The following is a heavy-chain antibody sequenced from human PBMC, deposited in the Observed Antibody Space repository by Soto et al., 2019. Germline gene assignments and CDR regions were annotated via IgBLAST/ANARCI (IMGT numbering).Heavy chain of an antibody. CDR1: GGTFSSYA. Sequence: QVQLVQAGAEVKKPGSSVKVSCKASGGTFSSYAISWVRQAPGQGLEWMGGNIPIFGTANYAQKFQGRVTITADESTSTAYMELSSLRAEATAVYYCARDSGGTTVAFGMDVWGQGTTVTVSS. V-gene: IGHV1-69*01. CDR3: ARDSGGTTVAFGMDV. J-gene: IGHJ6*02. CDR2: NIPIFGTA. D-gene: IGHD4-17*01.